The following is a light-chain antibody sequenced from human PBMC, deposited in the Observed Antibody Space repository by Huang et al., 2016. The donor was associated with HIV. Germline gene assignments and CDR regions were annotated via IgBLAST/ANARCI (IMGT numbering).Light chain of an antibody. CDR3: QQYDDWPPYT. Sequence: EVVMTQSPATLSVSPGERATLSWRASQRVSINVAWYQQKPGQAPRLLIYGASTRATGIPARFSGSGSGTEFTLTISGLQSEDYAVYFCQQYDDWPPYTFGQGTKLEIK. J-gene: IGKJ2*01. CDR2: GAS. CDR1: QRVSIN. V-gene: IGKV3-15*01.